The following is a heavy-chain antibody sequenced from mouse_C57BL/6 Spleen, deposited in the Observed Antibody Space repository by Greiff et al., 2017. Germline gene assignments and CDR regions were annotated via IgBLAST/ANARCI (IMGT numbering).Heavy chain of an antibody. Sequence: QVQLQQPGAELVKPGASVKLSCKASGYTFTSYWMHWVKQRPGQGLEWIGMIHPNSGSTNYNEKFKRKATLTVDKSSSTAYMQLSSLTSEDSAVYYCARADYGAMDYWGQGTSVTVSS. V-gene: IGHV1-64*01. D-gene: IGHD2-4*01. CDR1: GYTFTSYW. CDR3: ARADYGAMDY. CDR2: IHPNSGST. J-gene: IGHJ4*01.